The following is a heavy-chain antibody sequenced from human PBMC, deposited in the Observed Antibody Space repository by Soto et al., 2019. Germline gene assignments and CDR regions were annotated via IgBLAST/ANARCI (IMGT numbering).Heavy chain of an antibody. D-gene: IGHD3-10*01. Sequence: GGSLRLSXAASGFTFSSYSMNWVRQAPGRGLEWVSSISSSSSYIYYADSVKGRFTISRDNAKNSLYLQMNSLRAEDTAVYYCAGRWFGDSYYYYYYGMDVWGQGTTVTVSS. V-gene: IGHV3-21*01. CDR3: AGRWFGDSYYYYYYGMDV. CDR2: ISSSSSYI. J-gene: IGHJ6*02. CDR1: GFTFSSYS.